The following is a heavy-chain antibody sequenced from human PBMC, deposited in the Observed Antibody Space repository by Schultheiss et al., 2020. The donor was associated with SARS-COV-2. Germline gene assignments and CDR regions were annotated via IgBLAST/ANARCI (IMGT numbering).Heavy chain of an antibody. CDR1: GFTFSNAW. Sequence: GESLKISCAASGFTFSNAWMNWVRQAPGKGLEWVSAISGSGGSTYYADSVKGRFTISRDNSKNTLYLQMNSLRAEDTAVYYCAKSTGWYVPLDYWGQGTLVTVSS. J-gene: IGHJ4*02. V-gene: IGHV3-23*01. CDR3: AKSTGWYVPLDY. D-gene: IGHD6-13*01. CDR2: ISGSGGST.